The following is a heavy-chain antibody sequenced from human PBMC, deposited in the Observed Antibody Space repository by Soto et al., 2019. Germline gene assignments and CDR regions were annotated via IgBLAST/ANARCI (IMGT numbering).Heavy chain of an antibody. CDR1: GGVRCIAGYN. V-gene: IGHV4-31*02. CDR2: IFNSGSD. J-gene: IGHJ4*01. CDR3: VRGYSGYDYNFDY. D-gene: IGHD5-12*01. Sequence: SGGVRCIAGYNWSWPRQRRGKGLECLGYIFNSGSDYYNPSLSSRVTISIDTCKDEFSLTSSSVTSADTAVYSCVRGYSGYDYNFDYWGQGISVT.